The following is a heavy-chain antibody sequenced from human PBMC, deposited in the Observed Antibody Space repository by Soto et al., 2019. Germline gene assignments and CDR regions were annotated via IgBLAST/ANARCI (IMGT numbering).Heavy chain of an antibody. Sequence: GGSLRLSCAASGFTVSSNYMSWVRQAPGKGLEWVSVIYSGGSTYYADSVKGRFTISRHNSKNTLYLQMNSLRAEDTAVYYCASGYCTNGVCSAPFDYWGQGTLVTVSS. D-gene: IGHD2-8*01. J-gene: IGHJ4*02. CDR3: ASGYCTNGVCSAPFDY. V-gene: IGHV3-53*04. CDR1: GFTVSSNY. CDR2: IYSGGST.